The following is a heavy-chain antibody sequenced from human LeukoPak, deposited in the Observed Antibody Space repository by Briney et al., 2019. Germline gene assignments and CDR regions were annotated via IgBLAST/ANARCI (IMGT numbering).Heavy chain of an antibody. CDR2: IYYSGST. J-gene: IGHJ2*01. V-gene: IGHV4-31*03. Sequence: SETLSLTCTVSGGSISSGGYYWSWLRQHPGKGLEWIGYIYYSGSTYYNPSLKSRVTISVDTSKNQFSLKLSSVTAADTAMYYCARHQGVVDFWGRGSLVTVSS. CDR3: ARHQGVVDF. CDR1: GGSISSGGYY. D-gene: IGHD3-3*01.